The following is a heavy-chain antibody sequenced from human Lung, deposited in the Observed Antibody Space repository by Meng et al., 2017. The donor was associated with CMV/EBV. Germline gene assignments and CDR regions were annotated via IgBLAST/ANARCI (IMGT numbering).Heavy chain of an antibody. D-gene: IGHD5-18*01. CDR3: ARDPKRFSYGHNFDY. CDR1: DSNSSGEYY. CDR2: IHNSGST. J-gene: IGHJ4*02. V-gene: IGHV4-30-4*01. Sequence: DSNSSGEYYWTWIRQPPGKGLEWIGFIHNSGSTYYNPSLKTRVTISLDTSKNQFSLSLSSVTAADTAVYYCARDPKRFSYGHNFDYWGKGTLVTVSS.